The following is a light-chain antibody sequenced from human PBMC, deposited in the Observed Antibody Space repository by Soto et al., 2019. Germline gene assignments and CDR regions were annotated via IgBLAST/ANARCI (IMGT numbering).Light chain of an antibody. CDR3: SSYAGSNNHVV. V-gene: IGLV2-8*01. CDR2: EVS. J-gene: IGLJ2*01. CDR1: SSDVGGYNY. Sequence: QSALTQPPSASGSPGQSVTISCTGTSSDVGGYNYVSWYQQHPGKAPKLMIYEVSKRPSGVPDRFSGSKSGNTASLTVSGLLAEDEADYYCSSYAGSNNHVVFGGGTQLTVL.